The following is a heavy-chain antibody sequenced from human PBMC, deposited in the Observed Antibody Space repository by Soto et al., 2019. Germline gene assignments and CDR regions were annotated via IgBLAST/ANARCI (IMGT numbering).Heavy chain of an antibody. J-gene: IGHJ1*01. D-gene: IGHD4-17*01. CDR3: ARKGALLIGDQGVYFKH. CDR2: VNHIGIT. V-gene: IGHV4-34*01. Sequence: QVQLQQWGAGLLKPSETLSLTCAVYGGSFSGYYWSWIRQTPGKGLEWIGEVNHIGITNYSPSLTSRVTISADISRNQFSLKLSSVTVADTAIYYCARKGALLIGDQGVYFKHWGQGTPVTVSS. CDR1: GGSFSGYY.